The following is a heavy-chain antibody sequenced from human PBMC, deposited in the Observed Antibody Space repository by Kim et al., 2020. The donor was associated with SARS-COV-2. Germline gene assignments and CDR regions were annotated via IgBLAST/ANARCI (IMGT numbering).Heavy chain of an antibody. CDR3: ARSVSSWYYFDY. J-gene: IGHJ4*02. Sequence: YYADSVKGRFTISRDNSKNTLYLQMNSLRAEDTAVYYCARSVSSWYYFDYWGQGTLVTVSS. V-gene: IGHV3-30*01. D-gene: IGHD6-13*01.